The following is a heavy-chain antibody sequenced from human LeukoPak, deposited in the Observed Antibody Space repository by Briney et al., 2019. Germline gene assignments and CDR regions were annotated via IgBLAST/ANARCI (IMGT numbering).Heavy chain of an antibody. CDR1: GYTFTGYD. Sequence: ASVKVSCKTSGYTFTGYDMHWVRQDPGQGLEWMGWINPNSGDTNYAQKFQGRVTMTRDTSISTAYMELSRLRSDDTAVYYCARVKEGLDAFDIWAKGQWSPSLQ. V-gene: IGHV1-2*02. J-gene: IGHJ3*02. CDR2: INPNSGDT. CDR3: ARVKEGLDAFDI. D-gene: IGHD5-12*01.